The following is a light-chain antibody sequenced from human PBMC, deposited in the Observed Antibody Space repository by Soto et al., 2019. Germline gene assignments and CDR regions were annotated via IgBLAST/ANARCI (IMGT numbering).Light chain of an antibody. Sequence: QSVLTQPASVSGAPGQSITFSCTGTSREVGNYNLVSWYQHHPGKAPKLIIYDDSKRPSGVSNRFSGSKSGNTASLTISGLQAEDEADYYCSSYAGPSTRYVFGTGTKVTVL. CDR1: SREVGNYNL. CDR3: SSYAGPSTRYV. J-gene: IGLJ1*01. V-gene: IGLV2-23*01. CDR2: DDS.